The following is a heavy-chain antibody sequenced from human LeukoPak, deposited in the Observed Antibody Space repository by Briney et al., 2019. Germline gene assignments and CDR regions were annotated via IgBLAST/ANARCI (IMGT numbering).Heavy chain of an antibody. Sequence: PSETLSLTCTVSGGSISSYYWSWIRQPPGKGLEWIGYIYYSGSTNYNPSLKSRVTISVDTSKNQFSLKLSSVTAADTAVYYCARAPYGPLDYWGQGTLVTVSS. CDR1: GGSISSYY. V-gene: IGHV4-59*12. D-gene: IGHD4-17*01. CDR2: IYYSGST. J-gene: IGHJ4*02. CDR3: ARAPYGPLDY.